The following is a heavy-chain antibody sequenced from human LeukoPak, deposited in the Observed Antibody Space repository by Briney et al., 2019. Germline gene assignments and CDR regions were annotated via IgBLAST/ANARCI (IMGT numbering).Heavy chain of an antibody. CDR3: ARPLRYFDWLLSY. CDR2: IIPIFGTA. Sequence: SVKVSCKASGGTFSSYAIGWVRQAPGQGLEWMGGIIPIFGTANYAQKFQGRVTITADESASTAYMELSSLRSEDTAVYYCARPLRYFDWLLSYWGQGTLVTVSS. D-gene: IGHD3-9*01. J-gene: IGHJ4*02. V-gene: IGHV1-69*13. CDR1: GGTFSSYA.